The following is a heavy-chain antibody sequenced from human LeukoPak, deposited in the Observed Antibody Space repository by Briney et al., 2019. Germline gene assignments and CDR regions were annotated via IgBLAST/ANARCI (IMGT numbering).Heavy chain of an antibody. V-gene: IGHV3-13*01. CDR3: ARGGIQVSGIDEIDY. Sequence: PGGSLRLSCAASGFTLRSYDMHWVRQVTGRGLEWVSAIGISGDTYYPDSVKGRFTISRENAKNSLYLQMNSLTAGDTAVYYCARGGIQVSGIDEIDYWGQGTTVTVSS. CDR1: GFTLRSYD. J-gene: IGHJ4*02. CDR2: IGISGDT. D-gene: IGHD6-19*01.